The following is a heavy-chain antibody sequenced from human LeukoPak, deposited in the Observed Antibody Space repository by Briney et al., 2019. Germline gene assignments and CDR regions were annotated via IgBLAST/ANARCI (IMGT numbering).Heavy chain of an antibody. CDR2: INHSGST. CDR3: ASAYGMDV. Sequence: SETLSLTCAVYGGSFSGYYWSWTRQPPGKGLEWIGEINHSGSTNYNPSLKSRVTISVDTSKNQFSLKLSSVTAADTAVYYCASAYGMDVWGQGTTVTVS. V-gene: IGHV4-34*01. CDR1: GGSFSGYY. J-gene: IGHJ6*02.